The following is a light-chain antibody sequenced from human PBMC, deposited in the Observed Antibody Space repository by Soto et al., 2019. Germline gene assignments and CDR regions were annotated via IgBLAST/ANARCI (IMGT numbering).Light chain of an antibody. CDR2: EVS. Sequence: QSVLTQPASVSGSPGQSITISCTGTSSDVGGYYSVSWYRQHPGKAPKLIIYEVSNRPSGVSSRFSGSMSGNTASLTISGLQAEDEADYYCGSYTGTIYVFGTGTKVTVL. J-gene: IGLJ1*01. CDR1: SSDVGGYYS. V-gene: IGLV2-14*01. CDR3: GSYTGTIYV.